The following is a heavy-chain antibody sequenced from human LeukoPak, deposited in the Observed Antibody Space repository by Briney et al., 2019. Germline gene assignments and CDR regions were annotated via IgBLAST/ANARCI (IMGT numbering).Heavy chain of an antibody. D-gene: IGHD2-2*01. V-gene: IGHV3-23*01. CDR3: AKVPTPIVVPAALYFDY. J-gene: IGHJ4*02. Sequence: PGGSLRLSCAASGLTFSSYAMSWVRQAPGKGLEWVSAISGSGGSTYYADSVKGRFTISRDNAKNTLYLQMNSLRAEDTAVYYCAKVPTPIVVPAALYFDYWGQGTLVTVSS. CDR2: ISGSGGST. CDR1: GLTFSSYA.